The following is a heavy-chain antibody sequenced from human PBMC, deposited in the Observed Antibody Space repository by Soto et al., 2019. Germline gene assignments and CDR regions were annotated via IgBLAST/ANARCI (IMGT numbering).Heavy chain of an antibody. D-gene: IGHD2-21*02. V-gene: IGHV4-34*01. J-gene: IGHJ4*02. CDR2: INHSGST. CDR1: GESFSGNY. CDR3: GRGRFGGDFRGEY. Sequence: QVQVQQWGAGLLKPSETLSLTCAVYGESFSGNYWHWIRQPPGKGLEWIGEINHSGSTIYNPSLKSRVPISLDTSNNQFSLKLSSVTAADPAVYFCGRGRFGGDFRGEYWGQGTLVAVSS.